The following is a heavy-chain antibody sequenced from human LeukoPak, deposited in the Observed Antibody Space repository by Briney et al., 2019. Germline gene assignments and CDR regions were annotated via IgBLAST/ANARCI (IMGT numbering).Heavy chain of an antibody. V-gene: IGHV1-2*02. J-gene: IGHJ6*02. CDR2: INPNSGGT. Sequence: ASVKVSCKASGYTFTGYYMHWVRQAPGQGLEWMGWINPNSGGTNYAQKFQGRVTMTRDTSISTAYMELSRLRSDDTAVYYCARVSSDDSSGYCSYYYYYGMDVWGQGTTVTVSS. D-gene: IGHD3-22*01. CDR3: ARVSSDDSSGYCSYYYYYGMDV. CDR1: GYTFTGYY.